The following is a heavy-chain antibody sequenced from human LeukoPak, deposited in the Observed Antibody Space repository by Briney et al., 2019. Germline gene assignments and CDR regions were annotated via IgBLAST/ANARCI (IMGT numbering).Heavy chain of an antibody. CDR3: ARGYSYGYYHLDY. V-gene: IGHV4-59*01. CDR1: GGSISSYY. Sequence: SETLSLTCAVSGGSISSYYWSWIRQPPGKGLEWIGYIYYSGSTNYNTSINSRVTISVHPSNNQCSLKPSSVTAADTAVYYCARGYSYGYYHLDYWGQGTLVTVSS. J-gene: IGHJ4*02. D-gene: IGHD5-18*01. CDR2: IYYSGST.